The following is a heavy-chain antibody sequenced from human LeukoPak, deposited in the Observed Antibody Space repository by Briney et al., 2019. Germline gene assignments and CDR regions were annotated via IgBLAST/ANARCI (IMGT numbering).Heavy chain of an antibody. D-gene: IGHD3-22*01. V-gene: IGHV3-7*01. CDR1: GFTFSSYE. Sequence: GGSLRLSCAASGFTFSSYEMNWVRQAPGKGLEWVANIKQDGSEDYYVDSVKGRFTISRDNAKNSLYLQMNSLRAEDTAVYYCARDQYYYDSSGYSDVFDIWGQGTMVTVSS. CDR3: ARDQYYYDSSGYSDVFDI. J-gene: IGHJ3*02. CDR2: IKQDGSED.